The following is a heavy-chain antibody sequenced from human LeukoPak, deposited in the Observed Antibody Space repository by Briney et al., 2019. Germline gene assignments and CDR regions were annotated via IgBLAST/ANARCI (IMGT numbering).Heavy chain of an antibody. CDR1: GYSISSGYY. D-gene: IGHD4-17*01. J-gene: IGHJ4*02. CDR3: ASNDDYGDYDDY. Sequence: PSETLSLTCTVSGYSISSGYYWGWIRQPPGKGLEWIGSIYHSGSTYYNPSLKSRVTISVDTSKNQFSLKLSSVTAADTAVYYCASNDDYGDYDDYWGQGTLVTVSS. V-gene: IGHV4-38-2*02. CDR2: IYHSGST.